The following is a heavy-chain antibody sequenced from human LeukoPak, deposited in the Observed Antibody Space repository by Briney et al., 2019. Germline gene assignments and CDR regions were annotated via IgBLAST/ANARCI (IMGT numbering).Heavy chain of an antibody. J-gene: IGHJ4*02. CDR3: ARGPHYYDSSGYDY. Sequence: GGSLRLSCTASGFIFSNHAMHWVRQAPGKGLEWLALISYDGTNKYYADSVKGRFTISRDNSKNTLYLQMNSLRAEDTAVYYCARGPHYYDSSGYDYWGQGTLVTVSS. CDR2: ISYDGTNK. D-gene: IGHD3-22*01. V-gene: IGHV3-30-3*01. CDR1: GFIFSNHA.